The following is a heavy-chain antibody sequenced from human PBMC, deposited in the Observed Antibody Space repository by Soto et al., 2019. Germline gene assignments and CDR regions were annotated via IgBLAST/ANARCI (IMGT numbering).Heavy chain of an antibody. CDR2: ISVYNGYA. CDR3: TKNSTSWYDS. J-gene: IGHJ5*01. CDR1: GYTFNNYG. D-gene: IGHD2-2*01. Sequence: QVQLVQSGAELKKPGASVKVSCKASGYTFNNYGISWVRQAPGQGLEWMGWISVYNGYANYAQKPQGRVLMTADTSTNTAYMELSSLRSDDTAMYYCTKNSTSWYDSWGQGSLVTVSS. V-gene: IGHV1-18*01.